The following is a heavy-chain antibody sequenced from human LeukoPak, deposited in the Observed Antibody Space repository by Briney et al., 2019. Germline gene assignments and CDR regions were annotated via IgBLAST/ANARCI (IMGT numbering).Heavy chain of an antibody. CDR2: INPNSGGT. J-gene: IGHJ5*02. D-gene: IGHD3-3*01. V-gene: IGHV1-2*02. CDR3: ARDQVGRFLKWLPPDWFDP. CDR1: GYTFTGYY. Sequence: VASVKVSCKASGYTFTGYYMHWVRQAPGQGLEWMGWINPNSGGTNYAQKFQGRVTMTRDTSISTAYMELSRLRSDDTAVYYCARDQVGRFLKWLPPDWFDPWGQGTLVTVSS.